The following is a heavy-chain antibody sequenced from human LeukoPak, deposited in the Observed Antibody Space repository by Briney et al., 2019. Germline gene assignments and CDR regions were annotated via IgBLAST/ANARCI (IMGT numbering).Heavy chain of an antibody. CDR2: ISYDGSNK. CDR3: AKDQWYCSSTSCYSYYYYGMDV. V-gene: IGHV3-30-3*01. Sequence: GGSLRLSCAASGFTFSSYAMHWVRQAPGKGLEWVAVISYDGSNKYYADSVKGRFTISRDNSKNTLYLQMNSLRAEDTAVYYCAKDQWYCSSTSCYSYYYYGMDVWGQGTTVTVSS. J-gene: IGHJ6*02. D-gene: IGHD2-2*02. CDR1: GFTFSSYA.